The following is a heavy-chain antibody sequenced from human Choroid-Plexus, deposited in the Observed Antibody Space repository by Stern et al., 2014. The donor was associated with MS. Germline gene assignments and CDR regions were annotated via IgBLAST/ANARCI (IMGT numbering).Heavy chain of an antibody. D-gene: IGHD2/OR15-2a*01. Sequence: VQLLESGGGVVQPGRPLRLSCAASGLTFSSCAMHWVRQAPGKGLEWVAGVSYDGSNKYYADSVKGRFNISRDNSQNTLYMQMSSLRAEDTAVYYCAKDRQYLTYFFDHWGQGSLVTVSS. CDR1: GLTFSSCA. J-gene: IGHJ5*02. CDR2: VSYDGSNK. V-gene: IGHV3-30*18. CDR3: AKDRQYLTYFFDH.